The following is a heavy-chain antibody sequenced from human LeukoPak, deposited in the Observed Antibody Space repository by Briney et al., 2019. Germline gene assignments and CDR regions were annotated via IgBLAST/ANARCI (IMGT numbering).Heavy chain of an antibody. CDR1: AFTFSSYD. CDR3: AKDTGSGYDYFSYYFDY. V-gene: IGHV3-23*01. Sequence: GGSLRLSCAASAFTFSSYDMSWVRQAPGKGLEWVSAISGTAFSTYYADSVRGRFTISRDNSKNTLYLQMNSLRAEDTAVYYCAKDTGSGYDYFSYYFDYWGQGTLVTVSS. D-gene: IGHD5-12*01. CDR2: ISGTAFST. J-gene: IGHJ4*02.